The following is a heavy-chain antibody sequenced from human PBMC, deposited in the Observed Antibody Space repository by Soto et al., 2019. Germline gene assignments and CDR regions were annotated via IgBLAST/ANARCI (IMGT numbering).Heavy chain of an antibody. V-gene: IGHV1-3*01. Sequence: VASVKVSCKSSGYTFTGYAIHWVRQAPGQRLEWMEWINAGNGNTKYAQKFQGRVTITRDTSASTAYMELSSLRSEDTAVYYCASVACDYYGMDVWGHGSTVTVS. CDR3: ASVACDYYGMDV. CDR2: INAGNGNT. CDR1: GYTFTGYA. J-gene: IGHJ6*02.